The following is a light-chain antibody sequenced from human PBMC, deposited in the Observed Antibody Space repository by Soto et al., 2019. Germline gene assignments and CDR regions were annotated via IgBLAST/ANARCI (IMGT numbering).Light chain of an antibody. CDR2: DVS. J-gene: IGLJ1*01. CDR1: SSDVGVYNY. V-gene: IGLV2-11*01. Sequence: HSGRAHPLSVSWSPGHSVTISCTGTSSDVGVYNYVSWYQQYPGKAPQIMIYDVSKRPSGVPDRFSGSKSDNTASLTISGLQAEDEADYYCCSYAGSYNFVFGIGTKVNVL. CDR3: CSYAGSYNFV.